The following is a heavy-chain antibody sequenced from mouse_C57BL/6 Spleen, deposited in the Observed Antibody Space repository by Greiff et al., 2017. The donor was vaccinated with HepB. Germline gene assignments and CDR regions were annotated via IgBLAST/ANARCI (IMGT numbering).Heavy chain of an antibody. CDR2: IDPENGDT. CDR1: GFNIKDDY. D-gene: IGHD1-1*01. Sequence: VQLQQSGAELVRPGASVKLSCTASGFNIKDDYMHWVKQRPEQGLEWIGWIDPENGDTEYASKFQGKATITADTSSNTAYLQLSSLTSEDTAVYYCTTITTVVATGGYFDYWGQGTTLTVSS. J-gene: IGHJ2*01. V-gene: IGHV14-4*01. CDR3: TTITTVVATGGYFDY.